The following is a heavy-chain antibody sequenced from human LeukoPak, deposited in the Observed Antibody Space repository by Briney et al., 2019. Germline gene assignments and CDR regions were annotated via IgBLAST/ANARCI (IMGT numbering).Heavy chain of an antibody. J-gene: IGHJ3*02. CDR1: GFTFSSYG. V-gene: IGHV3-30*18. Sequence: PGRSLRLSCAASGFTFSSYGMHWVRQAPGKGLEWVAVISYDGSNKYYADSVKGRFTISRDNSKNTLYLQMNSLRAEDTAVYYRAKASDYGDYEFWAFDIWGQGTMVTVSS. CDR2: ISYDGSNK. D-gene: IGHD4-17*01. CDR3: AKASDYGDYEFWAFDI.